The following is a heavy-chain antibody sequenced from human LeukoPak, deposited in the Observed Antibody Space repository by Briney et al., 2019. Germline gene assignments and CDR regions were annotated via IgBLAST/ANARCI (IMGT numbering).Heavy chain of an antibody. CDR2: ISSRSSYI. CDR1: GFTFSSYS. V-gene: IGHV3-21*01. J-gene: IGHJ4*02. Sequence: GGSLRLSCAASGFTFSSYSMNWVRQAPGKGLEWVSSISSRSSYIYYADSVKGRFTISRDNAKNSLYLQMNSLRAEDTAVYYCAREDDSSGYPYDYWGQGTLVTVSS. D-gene: IGHD3-22*01. CDR3: AREDDSSGYPYDY.